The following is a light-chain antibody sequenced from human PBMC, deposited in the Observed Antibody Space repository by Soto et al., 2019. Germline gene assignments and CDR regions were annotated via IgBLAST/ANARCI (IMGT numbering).Light chain of an antibody. V-gene: IGLV2-14*01. CDR1: SSDVGGYNY. CDR2: EVS. Sequence: QSVLTQPASVSGSPGQSITISCTGTSSDVGGYNYVSWYQQHPGKAPKLMIYEVSNRPSGVSNRFSGSKSGNTASLTISGLQAEDEGEYYCSSFTSTTSIYVFGNGSK. J-gene: IGLJ1*01. CDR3: SSFTSTTSIYV.